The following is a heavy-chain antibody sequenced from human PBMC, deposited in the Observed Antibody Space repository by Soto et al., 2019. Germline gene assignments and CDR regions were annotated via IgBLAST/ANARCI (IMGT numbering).Heavy chain of an antibody. D-gene: IGHD1-1*01. J-gene: IGHJ5*02. Sequence: GGSLRLSCAASGFTFSSYGMHWVRQAPGKGLEWVAVIWYDGSNKYYADSVKGRFTISRDNSKNTLYLQMNSLRAEDTAVYYCARDFPTTTEYPANWFDPWGQGTLVTVSS. CDR1: GFTFSSYG. CDR2: IWYDGSNK. CDR3: ARDFPTTTEYPANWFDP. V-gene: IGHV3-33*01.